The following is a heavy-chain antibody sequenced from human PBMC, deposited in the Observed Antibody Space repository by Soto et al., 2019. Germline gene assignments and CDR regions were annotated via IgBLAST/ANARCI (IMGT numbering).Heavy chain of an antibody. CDR1: GDSISSGDYY. V-gene: IGHV4-30-4*08. J-gene: IGHJ4*02. D-gene: IGHD3-10*02. CDR2: IYFSGVT. CDR3: ARQQADYVRGLYFFAY. Sequence: SETLSLTCTVSGDSISSGDYYWSWIRQTPGKGLEWIGYIYFSGVTYYSPSLKSRLTISLDTSRTQFSLKLASVTAADTAVYYCARQQADYVRGLYFFAYWSQGNLVTVSS.